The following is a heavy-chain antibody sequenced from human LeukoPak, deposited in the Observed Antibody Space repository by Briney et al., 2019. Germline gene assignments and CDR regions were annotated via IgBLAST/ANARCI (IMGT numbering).Heavy chain of an antibody. J-gene: IGHJ4*02. V-gene: IGHV4-59*01. D-gene: IGHD3-22*01. CDR3: ARALGSAYYPFDY. CDR1: GCSISSYY. Sequence: PSEILSLTCPVSGCSISSYYWSWIRQPPGKGLEGVGCIYYSGSTNYKPSLESRVTISVDTPKNQFSLKLSSVTAADPAVYYCARALGSAYYPFDYWGQATLVTVSS. CDR2: IYYSGST.